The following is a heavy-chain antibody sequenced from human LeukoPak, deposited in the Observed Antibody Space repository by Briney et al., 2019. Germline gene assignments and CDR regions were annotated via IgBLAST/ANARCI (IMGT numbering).Heavy chain of an antibody. D-gene: IGHD5-18*01. V-gene: IGHV3-53*01. J-gene: IGHJ6*02. CDR2: IYSGGST. Sequence: GGSLRLSCAASGFTVSSNYMSWVRQAPGKGLEWVSVIYSGGSTYYADSVKGRFTISRDNSKNTLYLQMNSLRAEDTAVYYCARARYSYGYAYYYYGMDVWGQGTTVTVSS. CDR3: ARARYSYGYAYYYYGMDV. CDR1: GFTVSSNY.